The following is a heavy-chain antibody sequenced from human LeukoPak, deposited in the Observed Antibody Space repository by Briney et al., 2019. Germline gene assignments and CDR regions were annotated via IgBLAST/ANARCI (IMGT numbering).Heavy chain of an antibody. CDR1: GFTFSSYA. D-gene: IGHD5-24*01. J-gene: IGHJ4*02. Sequence: GGSLRLSCAASGFTFSSYAMHWVRQAPGKGLEWVAVISYDGSNKYYADSVKGRFTISRDNSKNTLYLQMNSLRAEDTAVYYCARVGERWLQLGVADYWGQGTLVTVSS. CDR3: ARVGERWLQLGVADY. V-gene: IGHV3-30*01. CDR2: ISYDGSNK.